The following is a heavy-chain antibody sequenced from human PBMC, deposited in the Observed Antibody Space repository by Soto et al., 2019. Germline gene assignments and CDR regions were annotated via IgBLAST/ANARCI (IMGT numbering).Heavy chain of an antibody. V-gene: IGHV4-59*01. CDR2: IYYSGST. Sequence: QVQLQESGPGLVKPSETLSLTCTVSGGSISSYYWSWIRQPPGKGLEWIGYIYYSGSTNYNPSLKSRVNISVDTSKNQFSLKLSSVTAADTAVYYCARDQGLATLSFNWFDPWGQGTLVTVSS. J-gene: IGHJ5*02. CDR1: GGSISSYY. D-gene: IGHD6-19*01. CDR3: ARDQGLATLSFNWFDP.